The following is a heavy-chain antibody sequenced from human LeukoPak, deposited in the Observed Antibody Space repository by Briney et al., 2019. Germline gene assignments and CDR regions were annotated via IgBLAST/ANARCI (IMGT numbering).Heavy chain of an antibody. V-gene: IGHV1-2*02. CDR2: INPNSGGT. CDR1: GYTFTAYY. Sequence: ASVKVSCKASGYTFTAYYIHWVRQAPGQGPEWMGWINPNSGGTYYAQKFQGSVTMTRDTSISTYYMEPSRLRSDDTAVYYCARDDDSGSAFDYWGQGTLVTVSS. J-gene: IGHJ4*02. D-gene: IGHD1-26*01. CDR3: ARDDDSGSAFDY.